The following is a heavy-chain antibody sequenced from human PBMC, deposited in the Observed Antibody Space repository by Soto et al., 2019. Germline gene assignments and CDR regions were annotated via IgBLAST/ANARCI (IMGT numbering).Heavy chain of an antibody. V-gene: IGHV3-53*04. CDR1: GFTVSSNY. Sequence: EVQLVESGGGLVQPGGSLRLSCAASGFTVSSNYMSWVRQAPGKGLEWVSVIYSGGSTYYADSVKGRFTISRHNSKNTLYLQMNSLRAEDTAVHYCARVPHSGYDLTVPIYYYMDVWGKGTTVTVSS. D-gene: IGHD5-12*01. CDR3: ARVPHSGYDLTVPIYYYMDV. CDR2: IYSGGST. J-gene: IGHJ6*03.